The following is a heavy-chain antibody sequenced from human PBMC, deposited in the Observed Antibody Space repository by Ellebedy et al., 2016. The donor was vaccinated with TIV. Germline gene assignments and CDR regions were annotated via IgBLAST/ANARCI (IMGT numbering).Heavy chain of an antibody. V-gene: IGHV1-69*13. CDR1: GGTFSSYA. D-gene: IGHD3-10*01. Sequence: AASVKVSCKASGGTFSSYAISWVRQAPGQGLEWMGGIIPIFGTANYAQKFQGRVTITADESTSTAYMELSSLRSEDTAVYYCARGYGSGSYPHYWGQGTLVTVSS. J-gene: IGHJ4*02. CDR3: ARGYGSGSYPHY. CDR2: IIPIFGTA.